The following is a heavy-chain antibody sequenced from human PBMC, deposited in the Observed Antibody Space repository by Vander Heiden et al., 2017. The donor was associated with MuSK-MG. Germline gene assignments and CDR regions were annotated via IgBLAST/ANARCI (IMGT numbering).Heavy chain of an antibody. CDR1: GYNFSNYW. V-gene: IGHV5-51*01. CDR3: ARRSVAALDY. Sequence: EVQLVQSGAELKKPGESLKISCKGSGYNFSNYWVGWVRQRPGKGLEWMGIIYPGDSDSRDSPSFKGQVTMSADKSISTADLQWSSLQASDTAIYYCARRSVAALDYWGQGTLVTVA. D-gene: IGHD6-13*01. J-gene: IGHJ4*02. CDR2: IYPGDSDS.